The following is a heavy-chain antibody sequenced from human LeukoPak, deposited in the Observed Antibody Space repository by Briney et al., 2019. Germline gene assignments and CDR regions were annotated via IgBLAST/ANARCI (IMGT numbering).Heavy chain of an antibody. Sequence: GGSLRLSCAASGFTFSSYSMNWVRQAPGKGLEWVSSISGSSSYIYYADSVKGRFTISRDNAKNSLYLQMNSLRAEDTAVYYCARGLNTIPTTYAFDIWGQGTMVTVSS. CDR2: ISGSSSYI. J-gene: IGHJ3*02. V-gene: IGHV3-21*01. CDR1: GFTFSSYS. D-gene: IGHD3-9*01. CDR3: ARGLNTIPTTYAFDI.